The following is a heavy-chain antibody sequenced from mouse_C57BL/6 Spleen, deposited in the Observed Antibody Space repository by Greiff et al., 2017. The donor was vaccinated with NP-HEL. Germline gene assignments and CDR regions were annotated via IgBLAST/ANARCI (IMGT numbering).Heavy chain of an antibody. CDR3: ARSEGYSNHAMDY. D-gene: IGHD2-5*01. CDR2: IHPNSGGT. J-gene: IGHJ4*01. V-gene: IGHV1-64*01. Sequence: QVQLQQPGAELVKPGASVKLSCKASGYTFTSYWMHWVKQRPGQGLEWIGMIHPNSGGTNYNEKFKSKATLTVDKSSSTAYMQLSSLTSEDSAVYYCARSEGYSNHAMDYWGQGTSVTVSS. CDR1: GYTFTSYW.